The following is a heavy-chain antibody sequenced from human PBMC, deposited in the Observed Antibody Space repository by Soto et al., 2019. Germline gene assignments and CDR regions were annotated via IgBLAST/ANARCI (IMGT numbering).Heavy chain of an antibody. D-gene: IGHD6-13*01. CDR3: ARSLYSSSWFHSGNSYYYYSMDV. V-gene: IGHV1-69*12. J-gene: IGHJ6*02. CDR1: GGTFGIYA. CDR2: IIAFSDIV. Sequence: QVQLVQSGAEVKKPGSSVKVSCKASGGTFGIYAITWVRQAPGQGLEWMGGIIAFSDIVNYTQKLQGRVTITADESTTTCYMDLSSLRSEDTAVYYCARSLYSSSWFHSGNSYYYYSMDVWGQGTTVTVSS.